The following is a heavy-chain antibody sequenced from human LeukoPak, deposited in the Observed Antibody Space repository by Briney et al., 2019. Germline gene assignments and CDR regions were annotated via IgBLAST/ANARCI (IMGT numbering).Heavy chain of an antibody. V-gene: IGHV4-38-2*02. CDR3: ARSFIRDDGPYFDF. J-gene: IGHJ4*02. CDR1: GFSISSGHY. D-gene: IGHD3-10*01. Sequence: SETLSLTCTVSGFSISSGHYWGLVRQPPGAGLEWTGSVYQSGTTYYNASLKSRFTTSIDMSKNQLSLRMRPVTAADTAVYYCARSFIRDDGPYFDFWGQGTLVTVSS. CDR2: VYQSGTT.